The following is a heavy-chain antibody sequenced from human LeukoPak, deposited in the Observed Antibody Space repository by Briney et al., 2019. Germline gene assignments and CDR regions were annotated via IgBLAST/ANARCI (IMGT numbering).Heavy chain of an antibody. Sequence: GGSLRLSCAASEFTFDDYGLSWVRQVPGKGLEWVSGLNWNGASTGYADSVKGRFTISRDNAKNSLYLQMNSLRAEDTAVYYCAKRGRGGGEVTGYDCWGQGTLVTVSS. CDR3: AKRGRGGGEVTGYDC. D-gene: IGHD3-9*01. CDR2: LNWNGAST. CDR1: EFTFDDYG. V-gene: IGHV3-20*04. J-gene: IGHJ4*02.